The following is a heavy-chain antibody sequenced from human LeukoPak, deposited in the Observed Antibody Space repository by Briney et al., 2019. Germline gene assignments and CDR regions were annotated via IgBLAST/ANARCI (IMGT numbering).Heavy chain of an antibody. D-gene: IGHD6-13*01. J-gene: IGHJ6*03. Sequence: QAGGSLRLSCAASGFTFSSHGMSWVRQAPGKGLEWVSAISGSGGSTYYADSVKGRFTISGDNSKNTLYLQMNSLRAEDTAVYYCAAAGTSYYYYYMDVWGKGTTVTISS. CDR3: AAAGTSYYYYYMDV. CDR1: GFTFSSHG. CDR2: ISGSGGST. V-gene: IGHV3-23*01.